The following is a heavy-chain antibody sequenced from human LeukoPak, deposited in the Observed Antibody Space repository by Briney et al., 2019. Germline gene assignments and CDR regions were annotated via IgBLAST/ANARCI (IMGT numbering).Heavy chain of an antibody. CDR1: GGTFSSYA. Sequence: GASVKVSCKASGGTFSSYAISWVRQAPGQGLEWMGRIIPIFGTANYAQKFQGRVTITADKSTSTAYMELSSLRSEDTAVCYCASSTVTTAYGRGYWGQGTLVTVSS. CDR2: IIPIFGTA. J-gene: IGHJ4*02. V-gene: IGHV1-69*06. D-gene: IGHD4-11*01. CDR3: ASSTVTTAYGRGY.